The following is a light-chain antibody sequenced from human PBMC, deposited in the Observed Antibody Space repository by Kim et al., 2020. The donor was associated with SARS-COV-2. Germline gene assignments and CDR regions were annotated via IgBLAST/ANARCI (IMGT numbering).Light chain of an antibody. V-gene: IGLV1-47*01. Sequence: GQRGTIACSGSSSNIGSDYVYWYQQLPGAAPKLLIYRNNERPSGVPDRFSGSKSGTSASRAISGLRSEDEADYYCATWDDSLSGPVFGGGTQLTVL. CDR3: ATWDDSLSGPV. J-gene: IGLJ3*02. CDR1: SSNIGSDY. CDR2: RNN.